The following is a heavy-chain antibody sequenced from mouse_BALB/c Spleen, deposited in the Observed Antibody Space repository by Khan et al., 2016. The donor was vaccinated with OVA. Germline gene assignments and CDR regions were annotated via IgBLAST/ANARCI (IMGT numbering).Heavy chain of an antibody. CDR3: ARYYGNYGWYFEV. Sequence: AQLKESGPGLVAPSQSLSITCTVSGFSLTSYGVHWVRQPPGKGLEWLGVIWTGGSTNYNSALMSRLSISKANSQSQVFLKMNSLQTDDTAMYYCARYYGNYGWYFEVWGAGTTVTVSA. D-gene: IGHD2-1*01. V-gene: IGHV2-9*02. CDR1: GFSLTSYG. J-gene: IGHJ1*01. CDR2: IWTGGST.